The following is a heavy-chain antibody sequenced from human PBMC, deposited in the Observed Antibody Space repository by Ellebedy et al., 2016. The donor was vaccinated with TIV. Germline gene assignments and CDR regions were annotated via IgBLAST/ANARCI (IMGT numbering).Heavy chain of an antibody. CDR2: ISWDGGST. J-gene: IGHJ4*02. V-gene: IGHV3-43*01. Sequence: PGGSLRLSCAASGFTFDDYTIHWVRHAPGKGLAWVSLISWDGGSTYYADSVKGRFTISRDNSQNSLYLQMNSLRTEDTALYYCAKDMGMAKSKQVLDYWGQGTLVNVSS. CDR1: GFTFDDYT. D-gene: IGHD5-24*01. CDR3: AKDMGMAKSKQVLDY.